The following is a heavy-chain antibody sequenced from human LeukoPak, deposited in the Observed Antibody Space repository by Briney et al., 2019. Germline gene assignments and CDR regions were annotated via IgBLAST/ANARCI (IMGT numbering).Heavy chain of an antibody. CDR2: IYYSGST. J-gene: IGHJ4*02. Sequence: SSETLSLTCTVSGGSISSYYWSWIRQPPGKGLEWIGYIYYSGSTNYNPSLKSRVTISVDTSKNQFSLKLSSVTAADTAVYYCARQDSSGWYGLDFDYWGQGTLVTVSS. V-gene: IGHV4-59*08. D-gene: IGHD6-19*01. CDR1: GGSISSYY. CDR3: ARQDSSGWYGLDFDY.